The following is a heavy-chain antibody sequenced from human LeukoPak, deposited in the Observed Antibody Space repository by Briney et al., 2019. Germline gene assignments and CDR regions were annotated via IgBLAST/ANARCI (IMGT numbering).Heavy chain of an antibody. CDR1: GYTFTGYY. D-gene: IGHD3-9*01. V-gene: IGHV1-2*06. J-gene: IGHJ6*02. CDR3: ARDHVLRYFDWPRMSYYYYGMDV. Sequence: ASVKVSCKASGYTFTGYYMHWVRQAPGQGLEWMGRINPNSGGTNYAQKFQGRVTMTRDTSISTAYTELSRLRSDDTAVYYCARDHVLRYFDWPRMSYYYYGMDVWGQGTTVTVSS. CDR2: INPNSGGT.